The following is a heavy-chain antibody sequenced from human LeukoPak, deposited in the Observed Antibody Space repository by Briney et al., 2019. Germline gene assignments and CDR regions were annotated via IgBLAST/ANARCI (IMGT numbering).Heavy chain of an antibody. Sequence: PSETLSLTCTVSGGSISSSSYYWGWIRQPPGKGLEWIGSIYYSGSTYYNPSLKSRVTISVDTSKNQFSLKLSSVTAADTAVYYCARGVYYEFDYWGQGTLVTVSS. D-gene: IGHD3-22*01. CDR2: IYYSGST. CDR3: ARGVYYEFDY. V-gene: IGHV4-39*07. CDR1: GGSISSSSYY. J-gene: IGHJ4*02.